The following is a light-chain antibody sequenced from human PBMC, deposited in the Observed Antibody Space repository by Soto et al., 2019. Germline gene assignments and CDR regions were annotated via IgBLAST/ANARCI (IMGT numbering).Light chain of an antibody. CDR1: QDVGTNY. CDR3: HQCINSPYMYI. V-gene: IGKV3-20*01. J-gene: IGKJ2*01. CDR2: GAS. Sequence: EVVLTQSPGTLSLSPGEGATLSCRSSQDVGTNYLAWYQQKPGQAPRLLIFGASSRGSSSPGRFSGSGSGTDFTLTISILEPEDSAVYYCHQCINSPYMYIFGQGTKLEI.